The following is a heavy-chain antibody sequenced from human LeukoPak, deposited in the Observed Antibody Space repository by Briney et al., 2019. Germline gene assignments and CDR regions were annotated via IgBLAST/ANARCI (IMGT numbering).Heavy chain of an antibody. CDR2: IIPIFGTA. CDR1: GGTFSSYA. V-gene: IGHV1-69*13. J-gene: IGHJ5*02. D-gene: IGHD3-22*01. Sequence: ASVKVSCKASGGTFSSYAISWVRQAPGQGLEWMGGIIPIFGTANYAQKFQGRVTITADESTSTAYMELSSLRSEDTAVYYCARRGYDSSGYYSSWFDPWGQGTLVTVSS. CDR3: ARRGYDSSGYYSSWFDP.